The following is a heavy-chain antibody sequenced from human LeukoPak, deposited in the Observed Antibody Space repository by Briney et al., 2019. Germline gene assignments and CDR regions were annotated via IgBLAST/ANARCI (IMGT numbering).Heavy chain of an antibody. D-gene: IGHD3-10*01. CDR2: ISSSSSTI. Sequence: PGRSLRLSCAASGFTFSSYSMNWVRQAPGKGLEWVSYISSSSSTIYYADSVKGRFTISRENAKNSLYLQMNSLRAEDTAVYYCARGRRGSGSYWGREFDYWGQGTLVTVSS. CDR1: GFTFSSYS. CDR3: ARGRRGSGSYWGREFDY. J-gene: IGHJ4*02. V-gene: IGHV3-48*04.